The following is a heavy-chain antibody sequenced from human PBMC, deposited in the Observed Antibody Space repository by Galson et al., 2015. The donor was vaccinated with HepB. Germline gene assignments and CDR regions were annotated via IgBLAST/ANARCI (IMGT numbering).Heavy chain of an antibody. Sequence: SVKVSCKASGYTFTSSYVHWVRQAPGQGLEWMGRIIPMMDTADYAQKFQGRVTITADKSTTTVYMELSSLRSEDTAVYFCARDEEEIEVVPGAMDAWGQGTLVTVSS. CDR3: ARDEEEIEVVPGAMDA. CDR1: GYTFTSSY. D-gene: IGHD2-2*01. J-gene: IGHJ5*02. V-gene: IGHV1-69*08. CDR2: IIPMMDTA.